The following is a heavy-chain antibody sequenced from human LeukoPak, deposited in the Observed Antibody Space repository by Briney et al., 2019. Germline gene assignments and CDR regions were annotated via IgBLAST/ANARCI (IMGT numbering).Heavy chain of an antibody. Sequence: SETLSLTCAVSDYSISSGYYWGWIRQPPGKGLEWIGSIYHSGSTYYNPSLKSRVTISVDTSTNQFSLEMSSVTAADTALYYCARVSYDYVWGSFASWGQGTLVTASS. CDR3: ARVSYDYVWGSFAS. D-gene: IGHD3-16*01. CDR1: DYSISSGYY. V-gene: IGHV4-38-2*01. CDR2: IYHSGST. J-gene: IGHJ5*02.